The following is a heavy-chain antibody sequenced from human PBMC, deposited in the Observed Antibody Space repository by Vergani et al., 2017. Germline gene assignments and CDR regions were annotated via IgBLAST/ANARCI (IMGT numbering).Heavy chain of an antibody. CDR2: IWYDGSNK. D-gene: IGHD2-21*01. CDR1: GFTFSSYG. V-gene: IGHV3-33*01. J-gene: IGHJ6*02. Sequence: QVQLVESGGGVVQPGRSLRLSCAASGFTFSSYGLHWVRQASGKGLEWVAVIWYDGSNKYYADSVKGRFTISRDNSKNTLYLQMNSLRAEDTAVYYCARGDVSRFCGLCAEIYYYYGMDVWGQGTTVTVSS. CDR3: ARGDVSRFCGLCAEIYYYYGMDV.